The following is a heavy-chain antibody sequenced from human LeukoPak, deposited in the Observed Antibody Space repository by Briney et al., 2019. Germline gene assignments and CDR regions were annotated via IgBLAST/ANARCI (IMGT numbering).Heavy chain of an antibody. D-gene: IGHD5-18*01. V-gene: IGHV1-18*01. J-gene: IGHJ5*02. CDR1: GYTFTRYG. CDR2: ISAYNGDT. CDR3: ARDGTYRMWIQLWPPRYNWFDP. Sequence: ASVKVSCTASGYTFTRYGISWVRQAPGQGLEWMGWISAYNGDTNYAQKVQGRVTMTTDTSTSTAYMELRSLRSDDTAVYYCARDGTYRMWIQLWPPRYNWFDPWGQGTLVTVSS.